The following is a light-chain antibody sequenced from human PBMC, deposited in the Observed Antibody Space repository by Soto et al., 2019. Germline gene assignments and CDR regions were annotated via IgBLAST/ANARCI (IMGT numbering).Light chain of an antibody. Sequence: QSALTQPASVSGSPGQSITISCTGTSSDVGGYNYVSWYQQHPGKAPKLMIYEVSNRPSGVSNRFSGSKSGNAASLTISGLHAEDEADYYCFSYASSSTWVFGGGTKVTVL. J-gene: IGLJ3*02. V-gene: IGLV2-14*01. CDR2: EVS. CDR3: FSYASSSTWV. CDR1: SSDVGGYNY.